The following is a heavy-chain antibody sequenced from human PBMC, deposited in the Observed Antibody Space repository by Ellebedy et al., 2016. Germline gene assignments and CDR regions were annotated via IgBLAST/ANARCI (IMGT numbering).Heavy chain of an antibody. CDR1: GGSISSSSYY. Sequence: GSLRLXXIVSGGSISSSSYYWSWIRQPPGKGLEWIGEINHSGSANYNPSLKSRVTISVDTSRNQFSLKLSSVTAADTAVYYCARFQSSYADYFGMDVWGQGTTVTVSS. D-gene: IGHD6-6*01. CDR3: ARFQSSYADYFGMDV. V-gene: IGHV4-39*07. CDR2: INHSGSA. J-gene: IGHJ6*02.